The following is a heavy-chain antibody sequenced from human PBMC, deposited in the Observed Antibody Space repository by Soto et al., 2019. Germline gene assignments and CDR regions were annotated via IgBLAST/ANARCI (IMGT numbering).Heavy chain of an antibody. J-gene: IGHJ5*02. CDR1: GYSFTSHW. CDR3: ARTNILTGYSPNWFDP. CDR2: IYPGDSDT. Sequence: PGESLKISCKGSGYSFTSHWIGWVRQMPGKGLEWMGIIYPGDSDTRYSPSFQGQVTTSADKSISTAYLQWSSLKASDTAMYYCARTNILTGYSPNWFDPWGQGTLVTVSS. D-gene: IGHD3-9*01. V-gene: IGHV5-51*01.